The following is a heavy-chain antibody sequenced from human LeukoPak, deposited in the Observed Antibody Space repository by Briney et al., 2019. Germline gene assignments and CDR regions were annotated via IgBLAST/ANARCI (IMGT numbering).Heavy chain of an antibody. D-gene: IGHD4-17*01. V-gene: IGHV1-3*01. Sequence: GASVKVSCKASGYTFTSYAMHWVRQAPGQRLEWMGWINAGNGNTEYPQKFQGRVTITRDTSASTAYMELSSLRSEDTAVYYCARRYGDYPNWFDPWGQGTLVTVSS. CDR3: ARRYGDYPNWFDP. J-gene: IGHJ5*02. CDR2: INAGNGNT. CDR1: GYTFTSYA.